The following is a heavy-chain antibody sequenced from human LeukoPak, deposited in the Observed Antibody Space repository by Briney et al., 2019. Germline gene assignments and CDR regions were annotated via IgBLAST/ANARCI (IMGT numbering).Heavy chain of an antibody. Sequence: ASVKVSCKASGYTFNSYYMHWVRQAPGQGLEWMGIINPSGGSTSYAQKFQGRVTMTRDTSTSTVYMELSSLRSEDTAVYYCARSGSGYYPFDYWGQGTLVTVSS. V-gene: IGHV1-46*02. CDR1: GYTFNSYY. J-gene: IGHJ4*02. CDR3: ARSGSGYYPFDY. D-gene: IGHD3-22*01. CDR2: INPSGGST.